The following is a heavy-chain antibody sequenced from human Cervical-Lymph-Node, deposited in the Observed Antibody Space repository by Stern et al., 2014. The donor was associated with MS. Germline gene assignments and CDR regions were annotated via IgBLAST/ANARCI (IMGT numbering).Heavy chain of an antibody. D-gene: IGHD2-8*02. V-gene: IGHV7-4-1*02. CDR2: INPNTGNP. CDR3: ARALGRWCFDP. J-gene: IGHJ5*02. Sequence: QVQLVQSGSELKKPGASVKVSCKASGYTFTNYVLTWVRRAPGQGPEWMGWINPNTGNPTYAPGVTGRIVFSLGTSGSPAYLQLSSLKSEDTPVYSCARALGRWCFDPWGQGPLVTVST. CDR1: GYTFTNYV.